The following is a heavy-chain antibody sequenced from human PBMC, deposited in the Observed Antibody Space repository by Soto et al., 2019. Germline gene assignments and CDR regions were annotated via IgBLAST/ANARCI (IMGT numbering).Heavy chain of an antibody. V-gene: IGHV3-74*01. D-gene: IGHD1-1*01. CDR1: GFTFSKYW. J-gene: IGHJ4*02. Sequence: GGSLRLSCAASGFTFSKYWMHWVRQVPGKGLVWVSRISGDVSSRDYADSVKGRFTSSRDNAKNTLYLQMNSLRAEDTAVYYCARGIGYSAQDYWGQGTLVTVS. CDR3: ARGIGYSAQDY. CDR2: ISGDVSSR.